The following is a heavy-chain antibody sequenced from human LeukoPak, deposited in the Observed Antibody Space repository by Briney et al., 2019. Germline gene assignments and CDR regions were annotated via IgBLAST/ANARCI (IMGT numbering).Heavy chain of an antibody. V-gene: IGHV1-8*01. J-gene: IGHJ4*02. D-gene: IGHD3-9*01. CDR3: ARAGYDTLTGYYQFDY. CDR1: GYTFTSYD. CDR2: MNPNSGNT. Sequence: ASVKVSCKASGYTFTSYDINWVRQATGQGLEWMGWMNPNSGNTGYAQKFQGRVTMTRNTSISTAYMELSSLRSEDTAVYYCARAGYDTLTGYYQFDYWGQGTLVTVSS.